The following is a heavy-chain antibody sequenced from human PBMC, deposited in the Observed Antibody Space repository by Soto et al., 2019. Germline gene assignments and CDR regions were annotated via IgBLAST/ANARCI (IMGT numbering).Heavy chain of an antibody. CDR3: ASTARANCSGGSCYPIDK. V-gene: IGHV1-69*12. J-gene: IGHJ4*02. Sequence: QVQLVQSGAEVKKPGSSVKVSCKASGGTFSSYAISWVRQAPGQGLEWMGGIIPIFGTANYAQKFQGRVTITADESTSTAYMELSSLRSEDTAVYYCASTARANCSGGSCYPIDKWGQGTLVTVSS. D-gene: IGHD2-15*01. CDR1: GGTFSSYA. CDR2: IIPIFGTA.